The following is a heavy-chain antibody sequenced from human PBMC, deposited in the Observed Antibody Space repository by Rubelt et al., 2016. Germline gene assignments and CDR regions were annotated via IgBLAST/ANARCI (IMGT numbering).Heavy chain of an antibody. CDR1: GGSISSYY. Sequence: QVQLQESGPGLVKPSETLSLTCTVSGGSISSYYWSWIRQPAGKGLEWIGRIYTSGSTNYNPSLESRVHRSLERSRNQCALKVWSVTAAATAVYYCARDLGDQLLLGAVWFNPWGQGTLVTVSS. V-gene: IGHV4-4*07. J-gene: IGHJ5*02. CDR2: IYTSGST. CDR3: ARDLGDQLLLGAVWFNP. D-gene: IGHD2-2*01.